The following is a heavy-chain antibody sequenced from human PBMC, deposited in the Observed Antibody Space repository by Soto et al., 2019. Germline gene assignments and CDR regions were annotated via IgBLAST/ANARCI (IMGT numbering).Heavy chain of an antibody. CDR2: IKQDGSEK. V-gene: IGHV3-7*03. CDR3: ARDHRRYCSGGSGTCYYYYGMDV. Sequence: LRLSCAASGFTFSSYWMSWVRQAPGKGLEWVANIKQDGSEKYYVDSVKGRFTISRDNAKNSLYLQMNSLRAEDTAVYYCARDHRRYCSGGSGTCYYYYGMDVWGQGTTVTVSS. J-gene: IGHJ6*02. CDR1: GFTFSSYW. D-gene: IGHD2-15*01.